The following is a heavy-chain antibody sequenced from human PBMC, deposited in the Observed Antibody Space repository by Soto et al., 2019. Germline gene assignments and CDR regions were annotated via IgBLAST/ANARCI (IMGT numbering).Heavy chain of an antibody. Sequence: SETLSLTCSVSGGSISGSYWSWIRQSPGKGLEWLGYVYYTGSTNYSPSLRSRVSISVDTSKNEFSLRLSSVTAADTAVYFCARSVAVSGAYIDYRGQGPQVTVS. CDR2: VYYTGST. V-gene: IGHV4-59*01. J-gene: IGHJ4*02. CDR1: GGSISGSY. D-gene: IGHD6-19*01. CDR3: ARSVAVSGAYIDY.